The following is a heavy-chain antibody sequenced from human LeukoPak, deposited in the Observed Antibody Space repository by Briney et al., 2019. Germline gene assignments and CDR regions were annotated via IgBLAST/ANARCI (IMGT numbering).Heavy chain of an antibody. CDR3: VRVGFTTSWSNFDY. Sequence: ASVKVSCKAVGYNFPAYFMHWVRQAPGQGLEWMGRINPNGGDTNYAQKFQGRVTMASDTSISTAYMELNSLMSDDTAVYYCVRVGFTTSWSNFDYWGQGTLVTVSS. CDR2: INPNGGDT. V-gene: IGHV1-2*06. CDR1: GYNFPAYF. D-gene: IGHD2-2*01. J-gene: IGHJ4*02.